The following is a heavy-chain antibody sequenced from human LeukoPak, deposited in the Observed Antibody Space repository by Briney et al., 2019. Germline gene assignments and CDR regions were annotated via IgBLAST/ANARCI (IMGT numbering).Heavy chain of an antibody. CDR1: GGSISSYY. V-gene: IGHV4-59*08. CDR2: IYYSGST. Sequence: SETLSLTCTVSGGSISSYYWSWIRQPPGKGLEWIGYIYYSGSTNYNPSLKSRVTISVDTSKNQFSLKLSSVTAADTAVYYCASEQPGDYWGQGTLVTVSS. CDR3: ASEQPGDY. J-gene: IGHJ4*02. D-gene: IGHD6-13*01.